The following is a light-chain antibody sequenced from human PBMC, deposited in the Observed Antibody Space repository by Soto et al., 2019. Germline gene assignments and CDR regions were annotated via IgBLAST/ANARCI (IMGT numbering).Light chain of an antibody. V-gene: IGLV2-14*01. CDR1: SSDVGGYNY. CDR2: DVS. CDR3: CSYTSSSTPVV. Sequence: QSALTQPASVSGSPGQSITISCTGTSSDVGGYNYVSWYQQHPGKAPKLMIYDVSNRPSGVSNRFSGSKSGNTASLTISGHQAEDEADYYCCSYTSSSTPVVFGGGTKLTVL. J-gene: IGLJ2*01.